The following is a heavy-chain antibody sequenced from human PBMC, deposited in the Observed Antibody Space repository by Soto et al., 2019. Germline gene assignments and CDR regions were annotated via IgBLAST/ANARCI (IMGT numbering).Heavy chain of an antibody. D-gene: IGHD6-25*01. CDR1: GGSISSGGYY. Sequence: SETLSLTCTVSGGSISSGGYYWSWIRQHPGKGLEWIGYIYYSGSTYYNPSLKSRVTISVDTSKNQFSLKLSSVTAADTAVYYCERAKRLGRLYYFDYWGQGTLVTVSS. J-gene: IGHJ4*02. CDR2: IYYSGST. V-gene: IGHV4-31*03. CDR3: ERAKRLGRLYYFDY.